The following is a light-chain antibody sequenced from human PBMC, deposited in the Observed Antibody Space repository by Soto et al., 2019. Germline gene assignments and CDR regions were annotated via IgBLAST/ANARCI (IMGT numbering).Light chain of an antibody. J-gene: IGLJ3*02. CDR2: EVT. CDR3: TSYAGRNTWV. Sequence: QSALTQPPSASGSPGQSVTISCTGTSSDVGYYNYVSWYQQHPGKAPKLMIYEVTKRPSGVPNRFSGSKSGNTASLTVSGLQAEDEADYYCTSYAGRNTWVFGGGTKVTVL. V-gene: IGLV2-8*01. CDR1: SSDVGYYNY.